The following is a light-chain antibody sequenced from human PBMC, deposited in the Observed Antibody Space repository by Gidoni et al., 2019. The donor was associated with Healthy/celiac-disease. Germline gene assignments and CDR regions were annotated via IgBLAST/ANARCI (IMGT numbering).Light chain of an antibody. V-gene: IGKV1-39*01. CDR1: QSISIY. CDR3: QQSYSTPIT. Sequence: DIQMTQSPSSLSASVGDRVTITCRASQSISIYLNWYQQKPGEAPKLLIYAASSLHSGVPSRFSGSESGTDFTITISSLQPEDFATYYWQQSYSTPITFGQGTRLEIK. CDR2: AAS. J-gene: IGKJ5*01.